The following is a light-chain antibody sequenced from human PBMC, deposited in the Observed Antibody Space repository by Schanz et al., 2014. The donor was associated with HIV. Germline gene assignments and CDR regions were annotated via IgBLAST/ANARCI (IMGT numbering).Light chain of an antibody. CDR2: DGS. Sequence: QSALTQPASVSGSPGQSITISCTGPNSDINFYYYVSWFQQHPGKAPQLMIYDGSRRPSGVSNRFSGSKSGNTASLTISGLQAEDEADYYCCSYAGTNNLWVFGGGTKLTVL. CDR1: NSDINFYYY. J-gene: IGLJ3*02. CDR3: CSYAGTNNLWV. V-gene: IGLV2-14*03.